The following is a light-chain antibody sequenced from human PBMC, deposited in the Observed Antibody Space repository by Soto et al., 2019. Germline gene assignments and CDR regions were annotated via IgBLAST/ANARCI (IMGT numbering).Light chain of an antibody. Sequence: QSVLTQPRSVSGSPRQSVTISCTGTSSDVGGYNYVSWYQQHPGKAPKLMIHDVSKRPSGVPDRFSGSKSGNTASLTISGLQAEDEADYYCCSYAGSYALVFGGGTKVTVL. CDR3: CSYAGSYALV. CDR2: DVS. J-gene: IGLJ2*01. CDR1: SSDVGGYNY. V-gene: IGLV2-11*01.